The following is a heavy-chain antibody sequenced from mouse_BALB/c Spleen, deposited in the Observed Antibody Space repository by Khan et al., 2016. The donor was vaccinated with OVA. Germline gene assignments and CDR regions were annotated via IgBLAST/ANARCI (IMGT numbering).Heavy chain of an antibody. CDR1: GYSITTDYA. Sequence: EVQLQESGPGLVKPSQSLSLTCTVTGYSITTDYAWNWIRQFPGNKLEWMGYIGYRGSTSYNPSLKSRISITRDTSKNQFFLQLNSVTTEYTATFYCARLGPGFSYWGQGTLVTVSA. CDR3: ARLGPGFSY. V-gene: IGHV3-2*02. CDR2: IGYRGST. D-gene: IGHD4-1*01. J-gene: IGHJ3*01.